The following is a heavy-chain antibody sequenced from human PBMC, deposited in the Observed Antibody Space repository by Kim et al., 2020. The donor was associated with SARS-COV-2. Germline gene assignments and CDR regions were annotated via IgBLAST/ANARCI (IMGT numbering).Heavy chain of an antibody. V-gene: IGHV3-30-3*01. CDR1: GFTFSSYA. CDR3: ARDARYCSSTSCYYYFDY. Sequence: GGSLRLSCAASGFTFSSYAMHWVRQAPGKGLEWVAVISYDGSNKYYADSVKGRFTISRDNSKNTLYLQMNSLRAEDTAVYYCARDARYCSSTSCYYYFDYWGQGTLVTVSS. D-gene: IGHD2-2*01. CDR2: ISYDGSNK. J-gene: IGHJ4*02.